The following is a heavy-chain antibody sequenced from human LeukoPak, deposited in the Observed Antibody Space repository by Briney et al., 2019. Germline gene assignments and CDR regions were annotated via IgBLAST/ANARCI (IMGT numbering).Heavy chain of an antibody. V-gene: IGHV4-4*07. Sequence: PSETLSLTCTVSGGSISSYYWSWIRQPAGKGLEWIGRIYTSGSTNYNPSLKSRVTMSVDTSKNQFSLKLSSVTAADTAVYYCARGVRYSGSTWGVYYYYYYMDVWGKGTTVTISS. CDR3: ARGVRYSGSTWGVYYYYYYMDV. CDR2: IYTSGST. J-gene: IGHJ6*03. CDR1: GGSISSYY. D-gene: IGHD5-12*01.